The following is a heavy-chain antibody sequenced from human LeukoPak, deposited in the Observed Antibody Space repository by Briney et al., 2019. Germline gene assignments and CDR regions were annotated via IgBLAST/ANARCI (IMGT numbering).Heavy chain of an antibody. CDR3: AKLDSGSTD. CDR1: GFTFSSYG. CDR2: ISGNGANT. Sequence: GGSLRLSCAASGFTFSSYGMSWVRQAPGKGLEWVSSISGNGANTFYADSVKGRFTISRDNSKNTLYLQMNSLRAEDTAVYFCAKLDSGSTDWGQGTLVTVSS. V-gene: IGHV3-23*01. D-gene: IGHD6-13*01. J-gene: IGHJ4*01.